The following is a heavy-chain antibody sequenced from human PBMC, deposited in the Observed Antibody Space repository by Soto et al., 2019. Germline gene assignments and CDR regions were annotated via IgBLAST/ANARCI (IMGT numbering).Heavy chain of an antibody. CDR1: GYTFTGYY. Sequence: ASVKVSCKASGYTFTGYYMHWVRQAPGQGLEWMGWINPNSGGTNYAQKFQGRVTMTRDTSISTAYMELSRLRSDDTAVYYCARCRGRITMVRGWSDYWGQGTRVTVS. CDR3: ARCRGRITMVRGWSDY. CDR2: INPNSGGT. D-gene: IGHD3-10*01. V-gene: IGHV1-2*02. J-gene: IGHJ4*02.